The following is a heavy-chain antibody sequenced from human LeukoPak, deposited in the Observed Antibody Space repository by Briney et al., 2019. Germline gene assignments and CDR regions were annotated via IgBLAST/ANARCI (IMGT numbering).Heavy chain of an antibody. D-gene: IGHD3-22*01. CDR3: ASGYYLFDY. CDR1: GGSFSGYY. CDR2: INHSGST. J-gene: IGHJ4*02. Sequence: PSETLSLTCAVYGGSFSGYYWSWIRQPPGKGLEWIGEINHSGSTNYNPSLKSRVTISVDTSKNQFSLKLSSVTAADTAVYYCASGYYLFDYWGQGTLVTVSS. V-gene: IGHV4-34*01.